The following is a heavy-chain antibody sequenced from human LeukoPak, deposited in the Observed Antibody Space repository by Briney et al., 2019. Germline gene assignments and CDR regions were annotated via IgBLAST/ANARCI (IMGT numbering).Heavy chain of an antibody. CDR1: GFTFSRYW. D-gene: IGHD3-10*01. V-gene: IGHV3-74*01. Sequence: PGGSLRLSCAASGFTFSRYWMHWVRQAPGKGLVWVSFIRSDGSTTYADSVRGRFTISRDNAKNMLYLQMNSLRAEDTAVYYCARDGVGEDYWGQGTLVTVSS. J-gene: IGHJ4*02. CDR3: ARDGVGEDY. CDR2: IRSDGSTT.